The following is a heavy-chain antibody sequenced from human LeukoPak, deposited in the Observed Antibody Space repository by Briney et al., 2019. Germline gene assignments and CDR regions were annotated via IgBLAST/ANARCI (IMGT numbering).Heavy chain of an antibody. Sequence: GGSLRLSCAASGFTFSSYGMHWVRQAPGKGLEWVAVIWYDGSNKYYADSVKGRFTISRDNAKNSLYLQMNSLRAEDTALYYCAKEGSSTPNWFDPWGQGTLVTVSS. J-gene: IGHJ5*02. CDR1: GFTFSSYG. D-gene: IGHD2-2*01. V-gene: IGHV3-33*03. CDR3: AKEGSSTPNWFDP. CDR2: IWYDGSNK.